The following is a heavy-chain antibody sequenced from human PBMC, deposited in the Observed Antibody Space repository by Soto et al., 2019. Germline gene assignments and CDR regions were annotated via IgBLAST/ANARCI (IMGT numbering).Heavy chain of an antibody. CDR1: GGSFSGYY. V-gene: IGHV4-34*01. CDR2: INHSGST. Sequence: PSETLSLTCAVYGGSFSGYYWSWIRQPPGKGLEWIGEINHSGSTNYNPSLKSRVTISVDTSKNQFSLKLSSVTAADTAVYYCAREPYGILIDVWGKGTTVTVSS. D-gene: IGHD4-17*01. J-gene: IGHJ6*03. CDR3: AREPYGILIDV.